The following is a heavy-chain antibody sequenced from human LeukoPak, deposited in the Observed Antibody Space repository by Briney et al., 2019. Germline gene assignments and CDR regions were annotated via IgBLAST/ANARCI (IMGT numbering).Heavy chain of an antibody. V-gene: IGHV3-7*01. CDR2: IKQDGSEK. J-gene: IGHJ4*02. D-gene: IGHD5-24*01. CDR3: ARDLGWLQLGYCFDY. Sequence: GGSLRLSCAASGFTFSSYWMSWVRQAPGKGLEWVANIKQDGSEKYYVDSVKGRFTISRDNAKNSLYLQMNSLRAEDTAVYYCARDLGWLQLGYCFDYWGQGTLVTVSS. CDR1: GFTFSSYW.